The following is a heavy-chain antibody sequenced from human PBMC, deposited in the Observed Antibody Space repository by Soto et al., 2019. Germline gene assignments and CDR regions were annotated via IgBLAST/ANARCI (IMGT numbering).Heavy chain of an antibody. CDR2: ISPDGSEE. D-gene: IGHD2-8*02. CDR3: TRDLNHDTGP. CDR1: GFTFSGYW. Sequence: EVQLVESGGGLVQPGGSLRLSFAASGFTFSGYWMTWVRQAPGKGLEGVANISPDGSEEYYVDSVKGRFTISRDNAKNSVYLQRNSLRGEDTALYYCTRDLNHDTGPWGQGTQVTVSS. V-gene: IGHV3-7*04. J-gene: IGHJ5*02.